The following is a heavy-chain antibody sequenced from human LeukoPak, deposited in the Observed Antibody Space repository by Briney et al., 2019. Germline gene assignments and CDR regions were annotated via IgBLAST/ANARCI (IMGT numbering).Heavy chain of an antibody. CDR1: GFTFSSYS. J-gene: IGHJ4*02. CDR2: ISSSSYI. V-gene: IGHV3-21*01. D-gene: IGHD3-10*01. CDR3: ASRPDEFGEFPL. Sequence: GGSLRLSCAASGFTFSSYSMNWVRQAPGKGLEWVSSISSSSYIYYADSVKGRFTISRDNAKNSLYLQMNSLRAEDTAVYYCASRPDEFGEFPLWGQGTLVTVSS.